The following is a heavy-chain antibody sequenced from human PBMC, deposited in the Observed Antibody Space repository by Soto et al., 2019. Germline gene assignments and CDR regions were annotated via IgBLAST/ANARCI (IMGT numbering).Heavy chain of an antibody. CDR1: GYTFINYG. J-gene: IGHJ3*01. V-gene: IGHV1-18*01. Sequence: QVQLVQSGAEVKKPGASVRVSCKTSGYTFINYGITWVRQAPGQGLEWMGWLSANNGDTSSSEKLQDRFTMTTDTYTNLVCLDLRSMTSYDSAVYECPRWIAILGGADALDVWGQGTMVIVSS. D-gene: IGHD1-26*01. CDR3: PRWIAILGGADALDV. CDR2: LSANNGDT.